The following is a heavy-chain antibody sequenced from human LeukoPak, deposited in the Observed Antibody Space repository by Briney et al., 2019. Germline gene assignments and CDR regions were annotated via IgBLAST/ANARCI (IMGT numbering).Heavy chain of an antibody. CDR1: GLTFSSYW. V-gene: IGHV3-7*01. J-gene: IGHJ4*02. D-gene: IGHD1-26*01. Sequence: PGGSLRLSCAASGLTFSSYWMSWVRQAPGKGLEWVANIKQDGSEKYYVDSVKGRFTISRDNAKNSLYLQMNGLRAEDTAVYYCARKGGSYSSLLFWGQGTLVTVSS. CDR2: IKQDGSEK. CDR3: ARKGGSYSSLLF.